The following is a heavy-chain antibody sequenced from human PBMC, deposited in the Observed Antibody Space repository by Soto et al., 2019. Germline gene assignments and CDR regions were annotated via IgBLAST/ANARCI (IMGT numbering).Heavy chain of an antibody. CDR1: GGSVSSYY. Sequence: PSETLSLTCTVSGGSVSSYYWSWVRQPPGKRPEWIAYIYNGGTTNYNPSLKSRLTISLDTSKNQFSLKLSSVTAADTAVYFCARGGPSSKWLEPWGQGIQVTVSS. J-gene: IGHJ5*02. V-gene: IGHV4-59*02. CDR2: IYNGGTT. CDR3: ARGGPSSKWLEP.